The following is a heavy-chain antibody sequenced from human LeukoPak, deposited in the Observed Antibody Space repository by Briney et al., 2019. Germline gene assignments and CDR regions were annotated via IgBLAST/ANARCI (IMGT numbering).Heavy chain of an antibody. CDR2: ISPYNDNS. V-gene: IGHV1-18*01. Sequence: GASVKVSCKASGYTFTSFHVSWVRQAPGQGPEWMGWISPYNDNSNYAQKFQGRVTMTTDSSTSTAYMELRSLRSDDTAIYYCARGGYSYGYIQYYYFDSWGQGTLVTVSS. CDR3: ARGGYSYGYIQYYYFDS. J-gene: IGHJ4*02. CDR1: GYTFTSFH. D-gene: IGHD5-18*01.